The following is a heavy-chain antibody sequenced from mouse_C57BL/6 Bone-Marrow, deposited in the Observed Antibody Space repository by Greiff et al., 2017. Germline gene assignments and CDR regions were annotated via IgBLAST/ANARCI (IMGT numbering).Heavy chain of an antibody. J-gene: IGHJ4*01. V-gene: IGHV5-4*01. Sequence: EVHLVESGGGLVKPGGSLKLSCAASGFTFSSYAMSWVRQTPETRLEWVATISDGGSYTYYPDNVKGRFTISRDNAKNNLYLQMSHLKSEDTAMYYCARLDYYAMDYWGQGTSVTVSS. CDR1: GFTFSSYA. CDR3: ARLDYYAMDY. CDR2: ISDGGSYT.